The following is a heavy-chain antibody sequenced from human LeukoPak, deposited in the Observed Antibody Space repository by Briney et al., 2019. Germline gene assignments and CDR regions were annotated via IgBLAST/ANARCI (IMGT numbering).Heavy chain of an antibody. D-gene: IGHD2-15*01. CDR2: IYHSGST. CDR3: ARGRGYCSGGSCYFNAFDI. V-gene: IGHV4-30-2*01. Sequence: SQTLSLTCAVSGGSISSGGYSWSWIRQPPGKGLEWIGYIYHSGSTYYNPSLKSRVTISVDRSKNQFSLKLSSVTAADTAVYYCARGRGYCSGGSCYFNAFDIWGQGTMVTVSS. J-gene: IGHJ3*02. CDR1: GGSISSGGYS.